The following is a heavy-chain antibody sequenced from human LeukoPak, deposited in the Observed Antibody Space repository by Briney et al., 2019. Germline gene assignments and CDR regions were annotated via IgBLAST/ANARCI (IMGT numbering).Heavy chain of an antibody. Sequence: SETLSLTCTVSGGSISSYYWSWIRQPPGKGLERIGYIYYSGSTNYNPSLKSRVTISVDTSKNQFSLKLSSVTAADTVVYYCARGGYCSGGSCYSRRMVDYWGQGTLVTVSS. CDR1: GGSISSYY. V-gene: IGHV4-59*01. D-gene: IGHD2-15*01. CDR2: IYYSGST. CDR3: ARGGYCSGGSCYSRRMVDY. J-gene: IGHJ4*02.